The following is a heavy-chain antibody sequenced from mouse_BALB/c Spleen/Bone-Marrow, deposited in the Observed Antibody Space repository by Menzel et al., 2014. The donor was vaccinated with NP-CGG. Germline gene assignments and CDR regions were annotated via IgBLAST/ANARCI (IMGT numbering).Heavy chain of an antibody. CDR2: IWTGGGT. V-gene: IGHV2-9-2*01. CDR3: VRDYYGSYFDV. CDR1: GFSLTSYD. D-gene: IGHD1-1*01. Sequence: VQLQQSGPGLVAPSQSLSITRTVSGFSLTSYDISWIRQPPGKGLEWLGVIWTGGGTNYNSAFMSRLSISKDNSKSQVFLKMNSLQTDDTAIYYCVRDYYGSYFDVWGAGTTVTVSS. J-gene: IGHJ1*01.